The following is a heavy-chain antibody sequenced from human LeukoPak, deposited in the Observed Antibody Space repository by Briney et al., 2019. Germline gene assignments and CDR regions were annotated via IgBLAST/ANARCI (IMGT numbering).Heavy chain of an antibody. CDR3: AKNGGKLHSYYMDV. CDR2: IRYDGSDK. Sequence: GGSLRLSCAGSGFTFTTYDMHWVRQAPGRGLQWVTLIRYDGSDKYYADSVKGRFTISRDNTKNTLYLQMNSLRPEDTAVYYCAKNGGKLHSYYMDVWGKGTTVTISS. D-gene: IGHD4-23*01. V-gene: IGHV3-30*02. CDR1: GFTFTTYD. J-gene: IGHJ6*03.